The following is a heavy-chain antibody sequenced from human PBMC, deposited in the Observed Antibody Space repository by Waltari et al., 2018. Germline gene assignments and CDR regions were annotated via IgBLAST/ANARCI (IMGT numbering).Heavy chain of an antibody. CDR3: ASVNDYYDSSGFYMSLFDY. D-gene: IGHD3-22*01. CDR1: GGSLSSSNYY. CDR2: MYYSGST. V-gene: IGHV4-39*01. J-gene: IGHJ4*02. Sequence: QLQLQESGPGLVKPSETLSLTCTVSGGSLSSSNYYWGWIRQPPGKGLEWIGSMYYSGSTTHNPSLKSRVTISVATSKNQFSLKLRSVTAADTAVYYCASVNDYYDSSGFYMSLFDYWGQGTLVTVSS.